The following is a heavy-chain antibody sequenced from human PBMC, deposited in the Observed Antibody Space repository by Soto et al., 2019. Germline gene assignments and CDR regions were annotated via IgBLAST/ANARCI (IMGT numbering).Heavy chain of an antibody. Sequence: SETLSLTCTVSGGSISSYYWSWNRQPPGNGLGWIGYIYYSGSTNYNPSLNSRVTISVDTSKNQFSLNLGSVTDADTAVYYCASSTYDFWSGYQNWFDPWGQGTLVTVSS. CDR1: GGSISSYY. CDR2: IYYSGST. V-gene: IGHV4-59*01. CDR3: ASSTYDFWSGYQNWFDP. D-gene: IGHD3-3*01. J-gene: IGHJ5*02.